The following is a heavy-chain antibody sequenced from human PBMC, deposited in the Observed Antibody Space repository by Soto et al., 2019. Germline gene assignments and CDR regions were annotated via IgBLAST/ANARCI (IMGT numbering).Heavy chain of an antibody. D-gene: IGHD3-10*01. V-gene: IGHV3-21*01. CDR2: ISSSSSFI. CDR1: GFTFSSYS. J-gene: IGHJ6*02. CDR3: ARMTLIRGVIDYYGMDV. Sequence: EVQLVESGGGLVKPGGSLRLSCAASGFTFSSYSMNWVRQAPGKGLEWVSSISSSSSFIYYADSVKGRFTISRDNAKNSLYLQMHSLRAEDTAVYYCARMTLIRGVIDYYGMDVWGQGTTVTVSS.